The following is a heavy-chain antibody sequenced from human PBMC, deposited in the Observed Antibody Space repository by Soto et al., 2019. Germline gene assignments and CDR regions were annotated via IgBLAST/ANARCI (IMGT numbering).Heavy chain of an antibody. CDR3: ARRDYDSIGYYDLGY. J-gene: IGHJ4*02. Sequence: QVQLVQSGAEVKKPGSSVKVSCKASGGTFSSYAISWVRQAPGQGLEWMGGIISIFGTADYAQKFQGRVTITEDESTSTAYMGLSSLRSEDTAVYYWARRDYDSIGYYDLGYWGQGTLVTVSS. CDR2: IISIFGTA. CDR1: GGTFSSYA. D-gene: IGHD3-22*01. V-gene: IGHV1-69*12.